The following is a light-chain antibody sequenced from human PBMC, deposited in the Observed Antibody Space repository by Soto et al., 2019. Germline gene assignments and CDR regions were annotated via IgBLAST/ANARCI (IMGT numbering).Light chain of an antibody. CDR3: QQYNSYPLF. J-gene: IGKJ3*01. CDR1: QSISSW. Sequence: DIQMTQSPSTLSASVGDRVTITCRASQSISSWLAWYQQKPGKAPKLLIYDASSLESGVPSRFSGSGFGTEFTLTISSLQPDDFATYYCQQYNSYPLFFCPGTKVDIK. CDR2: DAS. V-gene: IGKV1-5*01.